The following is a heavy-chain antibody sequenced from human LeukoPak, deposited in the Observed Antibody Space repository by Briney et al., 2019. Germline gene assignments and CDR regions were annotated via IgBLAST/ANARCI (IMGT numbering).Heavy chain of an antibody. V-gene: IGHV3-21*04. Sequence: GGSLGLSCAASGFTFSSYSMNWVRQAPGKGLEWVSSISSSSSYIYYADSVKGRFTISRDNAKNSLYLQMNSLRAEDTAVYYCARDLIRVGATSIYYYYYMDVWGKGTTVTVSS. D-gene: IGHD1-26*01. CDR2: ISSSSSYI. CDR3: ARDLIRVGATSIYYYYYMDV. CDR1: GFTFSSYS. J-gene: IGHJ6*03.